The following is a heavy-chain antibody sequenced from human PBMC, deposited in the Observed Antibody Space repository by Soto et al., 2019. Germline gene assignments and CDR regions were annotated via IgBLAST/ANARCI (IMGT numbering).Heavy chain of an antibody. CDR3: ARGHYGSPPGYFDY. CDR1: GFTVSNNY. CDR2: IYDGGST. J-gene: IGHJ4*02. Sequence: EVQLVESGGGLVQRGGSLRLSCAASGFTVSNNYMSWVRQAPGKGLEWVSVIYDGGSTYYAESVKDRFTISRDNSKNTLDLQMNSLRAEDTAMYYCARGHYGSPPGYFDYWGQGTLVTVSS. V-gene: IGHV3-66*01. D-gene: IGHD3-10*01.